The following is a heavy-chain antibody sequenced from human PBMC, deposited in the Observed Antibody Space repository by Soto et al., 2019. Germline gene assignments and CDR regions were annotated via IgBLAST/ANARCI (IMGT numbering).Heavy chain of an antibody. CDR3: ARIEGYNWNPLDY. CDR2: IFSNDEK. Sequence: QVTLKESGPVLVKPTETLTLTCTVSGFSLSNARMGVSWIRQPPGKALEWLAHIFSNDEKSYSTSLKSRLTISKDTSKSQVVLTMTNMDPVDTATYYCARIEGYNWNPLDYWGQGTLVTVSS. J-gene: IGHJ4*02. CDR1: GFSLSNARMG. D-gene: IGHD1-20*01. V-gene: IGHV2-26*01.